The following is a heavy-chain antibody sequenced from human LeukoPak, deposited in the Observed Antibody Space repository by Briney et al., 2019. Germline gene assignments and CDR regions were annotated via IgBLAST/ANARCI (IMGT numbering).Heavy chain of an antibody. CDR3: ARASLVTAGWFDP. V-gene: IGHV3-11*01. Sequence: GGSLRLSCAASGFTFSDYYMSWIRQAPGKGLEWVSYISSSGSTIYYADSVKGRFTISRDNAKNSLYLQMNSLRAEDTVVYYCARASLVTAGWFDPWGQGTLVTVSS. CDR2: ISSSGSTI. D-gene: IGHD2-21*02. CDR1: GFTFSDYY. J-gene: IGHJ5*02.